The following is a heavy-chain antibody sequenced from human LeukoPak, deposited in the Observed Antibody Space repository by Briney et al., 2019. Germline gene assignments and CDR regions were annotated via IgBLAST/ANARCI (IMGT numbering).Heavy chain of an antibody. Sequence: GGSLRLSCAASGFTFSSYAMSWVRQAPGKGLEWVSAISGSGGSTYYADSVKGRFTISRDNAKNSLYLQMNSLRAEDTAVYYCARDLVSGDYFWWFDPWGQGTLVTVSS. CDR1: GFTFSSYA. CDR2: ISGSGGST. J-gene: IGHJ5*02. V-gene: IGHV3-23*01. CDR3: ARDLVSGDYFWWFDP. D-gene: IGHD4-17*01.